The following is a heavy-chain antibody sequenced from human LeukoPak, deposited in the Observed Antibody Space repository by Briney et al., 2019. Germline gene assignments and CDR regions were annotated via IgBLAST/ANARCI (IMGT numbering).Heavy chain of an antibody. V-gene: IGHV4-59*08. J-gene: IGHJ4*02. CDR3: AGHTVGYSYFDY. CDR1: GGSISGFY. Sequence: SETLSLTCTVSGGSISGFYWSWIRQSPGKGLEWIGYIYSSGSTNYNPSLKSRVTISVDTSKNQFSLKVSSVTASETAVYYCAGHTVGYSYFDYWGQGTLVTVSS. CDR2: IYSSGST. D-gene: IGHD5-12*01.